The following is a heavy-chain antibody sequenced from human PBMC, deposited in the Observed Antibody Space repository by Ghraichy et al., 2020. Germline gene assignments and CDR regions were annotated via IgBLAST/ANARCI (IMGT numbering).Heavy chain of an antibody. J-gene: IGHJ6*03. CDR3: ARGDDSSGDYYYYMDV. Sequence: SETLSLTCAVYGGSFSGYYWSWIRQPPGKGLEWIGEINHSGSTNYNPSLKSRVTISVDTSKNQFSLKLSSVTAADTAVYYCARGDDSSGDYYYYMDVWGKGTTVTVSS. D-gene: IGHD3-22*01. CDR1: GGSFSGYY. V-gene: IGHV4-34*01. CDR2: INHSGST.